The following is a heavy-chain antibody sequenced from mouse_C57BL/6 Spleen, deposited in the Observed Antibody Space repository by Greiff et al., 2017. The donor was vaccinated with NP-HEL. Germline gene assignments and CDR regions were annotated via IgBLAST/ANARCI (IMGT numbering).Heavy chain of an antibody. V-gene: IGHV1-80*01. D-gene: IGHD5-1*01. CDR1: GYAFSSYW. J-gene: IGHJ4*01. CDR3: ARGRSNYAMDY. CDR2: IYPGDGDT. Sequence: VQLQQSGAELVKPGASVKISCKASGYAFSSYWMNWVKQRPGKGLEWIGQIYPGDGDTNYNGKFKGKATLTADKSSSTAYMQLSSLTSEDSAVYFCARGRSNYAMDYWGQGTSVTVSS.